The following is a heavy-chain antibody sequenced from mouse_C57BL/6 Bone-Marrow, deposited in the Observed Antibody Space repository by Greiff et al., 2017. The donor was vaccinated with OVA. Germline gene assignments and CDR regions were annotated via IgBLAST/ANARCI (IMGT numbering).Heavy chain of an antibody. CDR2: ISNGGGST. J-gene: IGHJ3*01. Sequence: MLVESGGGLVQPGGSLKLSCAASGFTFSDYYMYWVRQTPEKRLEWVAYISNGGGSTYYPDTVKGRFTISRDNAKNTLYLQMSRLKSEDTAMYYCARRYYDYGGGSWFAYWGQGTLVTVSA. CDR3: ARRYYDYGGGSWFAY. V-gene: IGHV5-12*01. CDR1: GFTFSDYY. D-gene: IGHD2-4*01.